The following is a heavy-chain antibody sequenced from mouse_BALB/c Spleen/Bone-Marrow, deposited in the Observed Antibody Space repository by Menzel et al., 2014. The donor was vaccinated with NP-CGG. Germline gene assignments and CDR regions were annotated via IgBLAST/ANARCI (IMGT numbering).Heavy chain of an antibody. CDR2: INPNNGGT. Sequence: EVMLVESGPELVKPGASVKMSCKASGYTFTDYYMKWVKQSHGKSLEWIGDINPNNGGTSYNQKFKGKASLTVDKSSSTAYMQLNSLTSEDSAVYYCARWVTGYYFDYWGRGTTLTVSS. CDR3: ARWVTGYYFDY. V-gene: IGHV1-26*01. CDR1: GYTFTDYY. J-gene: IGHJ2*01. D-gene: IGHD4-1*01.